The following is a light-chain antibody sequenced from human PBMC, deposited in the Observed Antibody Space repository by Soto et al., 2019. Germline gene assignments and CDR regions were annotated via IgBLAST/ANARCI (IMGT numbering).Light chain of an antibody. V-gene: IGKV3-15*01. CDR1: QSVSRY. CDR2: AAS. J-gene: IGKJ2*01. CDR3: QQYNNWPWVT. Sequence: EIVMTQSPATLSVSPGERVTLSCWASQSVSRYLAWYQQKPGQAPRLLIYAASTRATDIPARFSGSGSGTDLTLTISGLQSEDFAVYYCQQYNNWPWVTFGQGTKLEIK.